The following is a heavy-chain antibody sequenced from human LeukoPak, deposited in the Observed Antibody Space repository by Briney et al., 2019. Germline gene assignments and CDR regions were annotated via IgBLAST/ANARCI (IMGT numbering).Heavy chain of an antibody. D-gene: IGHD3-16*02. V-gene: IGHV3-30*18. CDR2: ISYDGSNK. CDR3: AKGGSYHLTPLDY. Sequence: GGSLRLSCAPSGFTFSSYGMHWVRQAPGKGLEWVAVISYDGSNKYYADSVKGRFTISRDNSKNTLYLQMNSLRAEDTAVYYCAKGGSYHLTPLDYWGQGTLVTVSS. J-gene: IGHJ4*02. CDR1: GFTFSSYG.